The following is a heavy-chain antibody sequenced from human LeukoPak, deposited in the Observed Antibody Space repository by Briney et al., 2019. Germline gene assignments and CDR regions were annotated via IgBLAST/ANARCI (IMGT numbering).Heavy chain of an antibody. Sequence: GGSLRLSCAASGFTFSSYAMHWVRQAPGKGLVWVSRINSDGSSTSYADSVKGRFTISRDNAKNTLYLQMNSLRAEDTAVYYCARCAYYYDSSGYYLYYYYYMDVWGKGTTVTISS. CDR1: GFTFSSYA. D-gene: IGHD3-22*01. J-gene: IGHJ6*03. V-gene: IGHV3-74*01. CDR2: INSDGSST. CDR3: ARCAYYYDSSGYYLYYYYYMDV.